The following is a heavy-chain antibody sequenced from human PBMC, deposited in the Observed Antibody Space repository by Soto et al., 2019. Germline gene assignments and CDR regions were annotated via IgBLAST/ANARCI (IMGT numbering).Heavy chain of an antibody. CDR1: GFTFSSYS. J-gene: IGHJ4*02. D-gene: IGHD3-16*02. V-gene: IGHV3-21*01. CDR2: ISSSSSYI. Sequence: GGSLRLSCAASGFTFSSYSMNWVRQAPGKGLEWVSSISSSSSYIYYADSVKGRFTISRDSAKNSLYLQMNSLRAEDTAVYYCARDRDDYIWGSYRYHYFDYWGQGTLVTVSS. CDR3: ARDRDDYIWGSYRYHYFDY.